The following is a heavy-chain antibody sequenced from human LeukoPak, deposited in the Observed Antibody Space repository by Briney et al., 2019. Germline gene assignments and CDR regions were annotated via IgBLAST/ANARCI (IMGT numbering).Heavy chain of an antibody. J-gene: IGHJ4*02. CDR3: TRASLATPTPPRWGSSWFFDY. CDR1: GFTFGDYA. V-gene: IGHV3-49*04. CDR2: IRSKAYGGTT. D-gene: IGHD6-13*01. Sequence: GGSLRLSCTASGFTFGDYAMSWVRQAPGKGLEWVGFIRSKAYGGTTEYAASVKGRFTISRDDSKSIAYLQMNSLKTEDTAVYYCTRASLATPTPPRWGSSWFFDYWGQGTLVTVSS.